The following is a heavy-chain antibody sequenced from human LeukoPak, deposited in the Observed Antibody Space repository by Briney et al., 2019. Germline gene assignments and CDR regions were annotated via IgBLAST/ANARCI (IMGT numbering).Heavy chain of an antibody. V-gene: IGHV4-39*01. D-gene: IGHD3-22*01. CDR2: TYYSGST. J-gene: IGHJ4*02. Sequence: PSETLSLTCTVSGGSISSSSYYWGWIRQPPGKGLEWVGSTYYSGSTYYNPSLKSRVTISVDTSKNQFSLKLSSVTAADTAVYYCARQGTGYDSSGYYYNDKYYFDYWGQGTLVTVSS. CDR1: GGSISSSSYY. CDR3: ARQGTGYDSSGYYYNDKYYFDY.